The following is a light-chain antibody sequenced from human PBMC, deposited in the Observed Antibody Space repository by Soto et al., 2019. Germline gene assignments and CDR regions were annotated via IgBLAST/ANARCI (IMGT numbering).Light chain of an antibody. CDR1: QSVNLN. CDR3: HQYNSWPRGT. CDR2: GAS. Sequence: EIMMTQSPGTLSVSPGEGATLSCTASQSVNLNLAWYQQKPGQPPRLLPYGASTRATGIPVRFRGSGSGREFTLATSRLQSEDSAVFYCHQYNSWPRGTFGPGTKVEIK. V-gene: IGKV3-15*01. J-gene: IGKJ3*01.